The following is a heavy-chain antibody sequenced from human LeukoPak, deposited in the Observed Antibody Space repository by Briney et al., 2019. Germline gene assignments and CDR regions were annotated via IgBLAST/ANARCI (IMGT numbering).Heavy chain of an antibody. CDR2: INAGTGNT. CDR1: GNTFTNYA. V-gene: IGHV1-3*01. Sequence: ASVKVSCKASGNTFTNYAMHRVRQAPGQRLEWLGWINAGTGNTRYSQNFQDRVTITRDTSASTAYMELSSLRSEDTAVYYCARDRGRWEQSDAFPIWGQGTMVTVSS. J-gene: IGHJ3*02. D-gene: IGHD5-24*01. CDR3: ARDRGRWEQSDAFPI.